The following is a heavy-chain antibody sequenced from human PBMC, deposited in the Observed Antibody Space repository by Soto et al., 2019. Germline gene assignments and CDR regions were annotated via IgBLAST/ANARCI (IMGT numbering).Heavy chain of an antibody. D-gene: IGHD3-3*01. J-gene: IGHJ6*02. Sequence: GGSLRLSCAASGFTFSSYGMHWVRQAPGKGLEWVAVISYDGSNKYYADSVKGRFTISRDNSKNTLYLQMNGLKAGETAGYYCAKDHHDFWSGYSGLYYYGMDVWGQGTTVTVSS. V-gene: IGHV3-30*18. CDR1: GFTFSSYG. CDR2: ISYDGSNK. CDR3: AKDHHDFWSGYSGLYYYGMDV.